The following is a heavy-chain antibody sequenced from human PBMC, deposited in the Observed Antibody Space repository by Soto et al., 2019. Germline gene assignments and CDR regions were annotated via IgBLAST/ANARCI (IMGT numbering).Heavy chain of an antibody. CDR2: IWYDGSNK. Sequence: PGGSLGLPCASSGFTLGVFGMPLVRHAPGEGLGWVAVIWYDGSNKDYAGCVKGRFSISRDKSKYTVYVQMNSVRAEDTVMYYCRRETLEHAYSYGKDVWRQRTTVTVSS. V-gene: IGHV3-33*08. D-gene: IGHD1-26*01. CDR1: GFTLGVFG. CDR3: RRETLEHAYSYGKDV. J-gene: IGHJ6*01.